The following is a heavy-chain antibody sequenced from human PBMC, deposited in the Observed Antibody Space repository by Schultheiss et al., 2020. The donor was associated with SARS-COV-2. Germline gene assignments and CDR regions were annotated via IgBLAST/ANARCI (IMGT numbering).Heavy chain of an antibody. D-gene: IGHD3-10*01. CDR1: GGSISSGGYY. Sequence: SETLSLTCTVSGGSISSGGYYWSWIRQHPGKGLEWIGYIYYSGSTYYNPSPKSRVTMSVDTSKNQFSLKLSSVTAADTAVYYCARGVRGVIDYWGQGTLVTVSS. CDR3: ARGVRGVIDY. V-gene: IGHV4-31*03. CDR2: IYYSGST. J-gene: IGHJ4*02.